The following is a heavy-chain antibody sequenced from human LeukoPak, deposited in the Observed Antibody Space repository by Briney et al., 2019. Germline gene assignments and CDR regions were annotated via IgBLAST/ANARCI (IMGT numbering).Heavy chain of an antibody. V-gene: IGHV3-7*01. CDR3: VAWGNSGNS. Sequence: GGSLRLSCAASGFTFSGHWMSWVRQAPAKGLEWVAHMNGDGSQIYYMDFVKGRFTISRDNAKNSLYLQVNGLRAEDTAVYYCVAWGNSGNSWGQGTMVIVSS. CDR1: GFTFSGHW. CDR2: MNGDGSQI. D-gene: IGHD1-26*01. J-gene: IGHJ3*01.